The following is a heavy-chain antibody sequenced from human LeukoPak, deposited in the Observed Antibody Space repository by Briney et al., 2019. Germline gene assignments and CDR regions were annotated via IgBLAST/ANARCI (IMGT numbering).Heavy chain of an antibody. CDR2: MDYSGST. CDR1: GDSISNYY. Sequence: SETLSLTCTVAGDSISNYYWSWIRQSPGKGLEWIAYMDYSGSTNYNPSLSSRVTISLDTSTNQFSLNLYSVTDADTAVYYCARRPSPPDAFDIWGQGTMVTVSS. V-gene: IGHV4-59*08. CDR3: ARRPSPPDAFDI. J-gene: IGHJ3*02.